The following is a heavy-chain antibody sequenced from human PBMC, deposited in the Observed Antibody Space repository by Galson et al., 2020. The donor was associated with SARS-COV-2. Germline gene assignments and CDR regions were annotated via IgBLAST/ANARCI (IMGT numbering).Heavy chain of an antibody. D-gene: IGHD3-22*01. V-gene: IGHV3-33*01. CDR3: ARDGQISSGLAFDY. J-gene: IGHJ4*02. Sequence: GESLKISCAASGFTFSSHAMHWVRQAPGKGLEWVAQIFFDGSDKYYGDSVKGRFTISRDSSKNTVYLQMNNLRADDTAVYYCARDGQISSGLAFDYWGQGTLVTVSS. CDR2: IFFDGSDK. CDR1: GFTFSSHA.